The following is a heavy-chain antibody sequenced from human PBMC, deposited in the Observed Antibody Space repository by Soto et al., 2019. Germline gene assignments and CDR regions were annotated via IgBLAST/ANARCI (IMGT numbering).Heavy chain of an antibody. V-gene: IGHV3-23*01. CDR3: AKSPGMYYYDSSGYYHYYY. CDR1: GFTFSSYA. J-gene: IGHJ4*02. D-gene: IGHD3-22*01. CDR2: ISGSGVST. Sequence: GGSLRLSCAASGFTFSSYAMSWVRQAPGKGLEWVSAISGSGVSTYYADSVKGRFTISRDNSKNTLYLQMNSLRAEDTAVYYCAKSPGMYYYDSSGYYHYYYWGQGTLVTVS.